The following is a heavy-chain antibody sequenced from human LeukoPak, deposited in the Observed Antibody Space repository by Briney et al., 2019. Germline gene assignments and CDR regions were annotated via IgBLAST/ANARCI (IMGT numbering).Heavy chain of an antibody. D-gene: IGHD3-22*01. J-gene: IGHJ4*02. CDR3: ARHEGSGYYLDY. CDR2: IYYSGST. CDR1: GGFISSYY. Sequence: PSETLSLTCTVSGGFISSYYWSWIRQPPGKGLEWIGYIYYSGSTNYNPSLKSRVTISVDTSKNQFSLKLSSVTAADTAVYYCARHEGSGYYLDYWGQGTLVTVSS. V-gene: IGHV4-59*08.